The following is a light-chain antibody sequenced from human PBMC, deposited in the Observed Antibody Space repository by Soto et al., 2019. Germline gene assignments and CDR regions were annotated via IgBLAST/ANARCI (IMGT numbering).Light chain of an antibody. CDR2: ASS. Sequence: DIQMTQSPFSLSASVGDRVTITCRAIQGINNYLAWYQQKPGKVPRLLIYASSTLQSGVPSRFSGSGSGTDFTLTISSLQPEDVATYYCQKYNSAVDTFGGGTKVDIK. V-gene: IGKV1-27*01. CDR1: QGINNY. J-gene: IGKJ4*01. CDR3: QKYNSAVDT.